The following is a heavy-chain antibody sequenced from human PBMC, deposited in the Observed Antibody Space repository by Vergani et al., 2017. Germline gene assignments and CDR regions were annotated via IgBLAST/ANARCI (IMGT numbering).Heavy chain of an antibody. J-gene: IGHJ2*01. Sequence: EVQLVESGGGLVQPGRSLRLSCAASGFTFDDYAMHWVRQAPGKGLEWVSGISWNSGSIGYADSVKGRFTISRDNAKNSLYLKMNSLRAEDTALYYCAKDTVFDLWGRGTLVTVSS. CDR3: AKDTVFDL. V-gene: IGHV3-9*01. CDR2: ISWNSGSI. CDR1: GFTFDDYA.